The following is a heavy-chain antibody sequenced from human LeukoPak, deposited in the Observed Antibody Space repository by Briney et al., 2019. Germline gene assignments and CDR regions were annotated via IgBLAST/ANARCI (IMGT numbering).Heavy chain of an antibody. Sequence: ASVKVSCKASGYTFTSYYMHWVRQAPGQGLEWMGIINPSGGSTSYAQKFQGRVTMTRDTSTSTVYMELSSLRSEDTAVYYCAKRREGNWFDPWGQGTLVTVSS. V-gene: IGHV1-46*01. J-gene: IGHJ5*02. CDR1: GYTFTSYY. CDR2: INPSGGST. D-gene: IGHD5-24*01. CDR3: AKRREGNWFDP.